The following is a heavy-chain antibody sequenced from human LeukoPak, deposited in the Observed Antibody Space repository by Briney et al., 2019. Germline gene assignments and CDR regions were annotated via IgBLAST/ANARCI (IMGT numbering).Heavy chain of an antibody. CDR3: VRDLDYYDSSGYY. CDR2: ISRSSRHV. D-gene: IGHD3-22*01. CDR1: GFTFSDYS. V-gene: IGHV3-21*01. J-gene: IGHJ4*02. Sequence: GGSLRLSCAASGFTFSDYSVNWVRQAPGKGLEWVSSISRSSRHVYYADSLEGRFTISRDDAKNTLYLQMNSLRVEDMAVYYCVRDLDYYDSSGYYWGQGTLVTVSS.